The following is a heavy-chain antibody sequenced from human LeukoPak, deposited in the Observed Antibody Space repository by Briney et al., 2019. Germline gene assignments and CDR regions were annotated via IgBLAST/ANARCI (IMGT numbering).Heavy chain of an antibody. V-gene: IGHV3-53*01. CDR2: IYSGGST. J-gene: IGHJ4*02. CDR1: GFTFSCYG. Sequence: GGSLRLSCAASGFTFSCYGMSWVRQAPGKGLEWVSVIYSGGSTYYADSVKGRFTISRDNSKNTLYLQMNSLRAEDTAVYYCASSSDYWGQGTLVTVSS. CDR3: ASSSDY. D-gene: IGHD6-6*01.